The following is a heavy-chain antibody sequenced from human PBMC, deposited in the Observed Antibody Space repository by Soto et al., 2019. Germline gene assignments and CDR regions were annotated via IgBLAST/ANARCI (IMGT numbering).Heavy chain of an antibody. CDR3: ARDPRGYGDYLPYFDY. Sequence: EVQLVESGGGLVQPGGSLRLSCAASGFTVSSNYMSLVRQAPGKGLEWVSVIYSGGSTYYADSVKGRFTISRHNSKNTLYLQMNSLSAEDTAVYYCARDPRGYGDYLPYFDYWGQGTLVTVSS. J-gene: IGHJ4*02. CDR1: GFTVSSNY. V-gene: IGHV3-53*04. CDR2: IYSGGST. D-gene: IGHD4-17*01.